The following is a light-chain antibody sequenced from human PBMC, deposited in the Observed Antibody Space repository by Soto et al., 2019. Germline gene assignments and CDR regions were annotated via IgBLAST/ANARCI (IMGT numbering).Light chain of an antibody. CDR3: QQYGSSLRFT. CDR1: QSVSSSY. J-gene: IGKJ3*01. Sequence: EIVLTQSPGTLSLSPGERATLSCRASQSVSSSYLAWYQQKPGQAPRLLIYGASSRATGIPDRFSGSGSGTVFTLTISRREPEDFAVYYCQQYGSSLRFTFGPGTKVDIK. CDR2: GAS. V-gene: IGKV3-20*01.